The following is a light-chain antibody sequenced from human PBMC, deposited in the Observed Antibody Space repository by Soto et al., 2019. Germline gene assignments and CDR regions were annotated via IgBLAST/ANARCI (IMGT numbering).Light chain of an antibody. Sequence: QSVLTQPASVSGSPGQSITISCTGTSSDVGGYNYVAWYQQHPGKVPRLMIYEVSNRPSGVSNRFSGSKSGSTASLTISGLQADDEADYYCISYTSSSTSYDFGTGTKVTVL. CDR2: EVS. V-gene: IGLV2-14*01. CDR3: ISYTSSSTSYD. CDR1: SSDVGGYNY. J-gene: IGLJ1*01.